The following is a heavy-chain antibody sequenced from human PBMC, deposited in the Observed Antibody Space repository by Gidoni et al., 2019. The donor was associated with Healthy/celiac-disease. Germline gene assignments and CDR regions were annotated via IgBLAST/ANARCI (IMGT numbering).Heavy chain of an antibody. D-gene: IGHD6-13*01. J-gene: IGHJ6*02. CDR1: GYTFTGYY. V-gene: IGHV1-2*04. CDR3: AREVAAAGTEGMDV. Sequence: QVQLVQSGAEVTKPGASVKVSCKAAGYTFTGYYMHWVRQAPGQGLEWMGWINPNSGGTNYAQKFQGWVTMTRDTSISTAYMELSRLRSDDTAVYYCAREVAAAGTEGMDVWGQGTTVTVSS. CDR2: INPNSGGT.